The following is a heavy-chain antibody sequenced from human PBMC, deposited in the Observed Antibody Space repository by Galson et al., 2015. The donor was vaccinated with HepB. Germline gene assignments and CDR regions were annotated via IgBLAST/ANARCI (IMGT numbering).Heavy chain of an antibody. CDR1: GFTFSSSW. D-gene: IGHD2-21*01. J-gene: IGHJ4*01. CDR3: ARGASLNSAVIGLDY. V-gene: IGHV3-74*03. CDR2: IKSDGSST. Sequence: SLRLSCAASGFTFSSSWMHWVRQAPGKGLVWVSRIKSDGSSTTYADSVKGRFTISRDNARNTLYLEMNGLRADDTAVYHCARGASLNSAVIGLDYWCHGTLVTVSS.